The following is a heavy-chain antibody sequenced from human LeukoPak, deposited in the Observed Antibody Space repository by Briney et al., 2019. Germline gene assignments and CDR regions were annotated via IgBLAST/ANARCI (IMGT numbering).Heavy chain of an antibody. CDR3: AKDVGKWESLHFFDY. V-gene: IGHV3-23*01. CDR2: ISGSGAST. CDR1: GFTLSTNA. Sequence: GGSLRLSCLTSGFTLSTNAMSWVRQAPGKGLEWISGISGSGASTYYADSVKGRFTISRDDSRNTLYLQMNSLRGDDTAVYYCAKDVGKWESLHFFDYWGQGTLVAVSS. J-gene: IGHJ4*02. D-gene: IGHD1-26*01.